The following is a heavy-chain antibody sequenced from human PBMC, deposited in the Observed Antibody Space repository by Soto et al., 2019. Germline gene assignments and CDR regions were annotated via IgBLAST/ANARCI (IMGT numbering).Heavy chain of an antibody. CDR1: GYSFTSYW. J-gene: IGHJ2*01. CDR3: ARRGYCNTGTCYWYFDL. Sequence: EVQLVQSGAEVKKPGESLKISCKGSGYSFTSYWIGWVRQMPGKGLEWMGIIYPGDSDTTYSPSFQGQVTISADKSFSTAYLQWSSLKASDTAMYYCARRGYCNTGTCYWYFDLWGRGTLVTVSS. D-gene: IGHD2-8*01. V-gene: IGHV5-51*03. CDR2: IYPGDSDT.